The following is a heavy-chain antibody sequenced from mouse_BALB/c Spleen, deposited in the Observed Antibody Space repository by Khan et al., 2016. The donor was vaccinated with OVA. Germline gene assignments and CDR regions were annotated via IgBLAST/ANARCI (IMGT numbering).Heavy chain of an antibody. Sequence: QMQLEESGPGLVAPPQSLSITCTVSGFSLISYGVNWVRQPPGKGLEWLGVIWGDGNTNYHSALISRLSISKDNSKSQVFLKLNSLQTDDTATYYCAKFDGIFYAVDYWGQGTSVTVSS. CDR1: GFSLISYG. D-gene: IGHD2-3*01. V-gene: IGHV2-3*01. CDR3: AKFDGIFYAVDY. CDR2: IWGDGNT. J-gene: IGHJ4*01.